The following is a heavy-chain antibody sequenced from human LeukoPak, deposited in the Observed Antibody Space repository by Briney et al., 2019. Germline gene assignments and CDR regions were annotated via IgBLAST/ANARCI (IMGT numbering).Heavy chain of an antibody. CDR2: ISSSGSTI. V-gene: IGHV3-48*03. CDR3: ARERRGYFDY. CDR1: GFTFSSYE. J-gene: IGHJ4*02. Sequence: GGSLRLSCAASGFTFSSYEMNWVRQAPGKGLEWVSYISSSGSTIYYADSVKGRFTISRDNAKNSLYLQMNSLRAEDKAVYYCARERRGYFDYWGQGTLVTVSS. D-gene: IGHD3-10*01.